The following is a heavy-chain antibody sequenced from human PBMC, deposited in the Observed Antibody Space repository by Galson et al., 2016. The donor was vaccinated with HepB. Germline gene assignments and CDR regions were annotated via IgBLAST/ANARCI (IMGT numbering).Heavy chain of an antibody. Sequence: TLSLTCTVSSGSVGSDNYYWSWIRQSAGKGLEWIGRVYTGGGTTYNPSFQSRVFMSLDTSKSQFSLDLRSVTAADTALYFCAHEGVGFTALQHWGRGILVTVSS. CDR1: SGSVGSDNYY. D-gene: IGHD1-1*01. J-gene: IGHJ4*02. CDR2: VYTGGGT. V-gene: IGHV4-61*02. CDR3: AHEGVGFTALQH.